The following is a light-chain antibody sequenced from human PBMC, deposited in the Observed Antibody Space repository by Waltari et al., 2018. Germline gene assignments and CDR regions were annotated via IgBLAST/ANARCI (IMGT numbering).Light chain of an antibody. CDR2: DVS. CDR3: CSYAGSYTYVV. J-gene: IGLJ2*01. Sequence: QSALTQPRSVSGSPGQSVTISCTGTSSDIHDYTYVSWYQQHPGKAPKRIIYDVSKRPSGVPERFSGSKSGNTASLTISGLQAEDDADYYCCSYAGSYTYVVFGGGTELTVL. CDR1: SSDIHDYTY. V-gene: IGLV2-11*01.